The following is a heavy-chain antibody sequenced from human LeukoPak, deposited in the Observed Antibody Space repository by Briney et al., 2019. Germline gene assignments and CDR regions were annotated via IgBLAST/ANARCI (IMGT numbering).Heavy chain of an antibody. CDR2: ISSNGGST. CDR1: GFTFSSYA. V-gene: IGHV3-64*01. Sequence: GGSLRLSCAASGFTFSSYAMHWVRQAPGKGLEYVSAISSNGGSTSYANSVKGRFTISRDNSKNTLYLQMGSLRAEDMAVYYCARGRCSSTSCYALFSVPTSGLMNHGMDVWGQGTTVTVSS. J-gene: IGHJ6*02. CDR3: ARGRCSSTSCYALFSVPTSGLMNHGMDV. D-gene: IGHD2-2*01.